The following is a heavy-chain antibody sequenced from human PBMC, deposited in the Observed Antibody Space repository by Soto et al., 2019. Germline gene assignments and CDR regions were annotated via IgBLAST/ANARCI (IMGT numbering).Heavy chain of an antibody. Sequence: VQLVESGGGLVQPGGSLRLSCAVYGFTFGSYWMNWVRLIPGKGLEWVAYIKPDGSATYYVDSVKGRFTISRDNAKNSLYLQMNSLRVEDTSVYYCARAGYCGPGCYYYFDYWGQGTLVTVSS. J-gene: IGHJ4*02. D-gene: IGHD2-21*02. CDR1: GFTFGSYW. V-gene: IGHV3-7*01. CDR2: IKPDGSAT. CDR3: ARAGYCGPGCYYYFDY.